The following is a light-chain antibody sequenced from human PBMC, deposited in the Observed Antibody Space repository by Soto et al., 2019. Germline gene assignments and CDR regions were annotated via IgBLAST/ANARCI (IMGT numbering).Light chain of an antibody. CDR3: QQYGDWPGA. J-gene: IGKJ4*01. Sequence: EIVMTHSPPTLSVSPGERDTLSCRASQSVGSKLAWYQQRPGQAPRLLIYDASNRATGIPARFSGSGSGTEFSLTISSLQSEDFAVYSCQQYGDWPGAFGGGTKVEIK. CDR1: QSVGSK. V-gene: IGKV3D-15*01. CDR2: DAS.